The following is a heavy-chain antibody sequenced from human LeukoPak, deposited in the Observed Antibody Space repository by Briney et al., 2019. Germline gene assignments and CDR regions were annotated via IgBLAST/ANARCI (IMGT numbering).Heavy chain of an antibody. CDR3: ARDGYSYGYNWFDP. J-gene: IGHJ5*02. V-gene: IGHV1-2*02. D-gene: IGHD5-18*01. Sequence: ASVKVSCKASGYTFTGYYMHWVRQAPGQGLEWMGWINPNSGGTNYAQKFQGRVTMTRDTSISTAYMELSRLRSDDTAAYYCARDGYSYGYNWFDPWGQGTLVTVSS. CDR1: GYTFTGYY. CDR2: INPNSGGT.